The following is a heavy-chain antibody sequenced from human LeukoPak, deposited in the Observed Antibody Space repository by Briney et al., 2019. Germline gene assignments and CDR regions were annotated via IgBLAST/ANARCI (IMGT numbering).Heavy chain of an antibody. V-gene: IGHV3-20*04. CDR3: AREHSSGWPRGEIDY. Sequence: PGGSLRLSCAASGFTFDDYGMSWVRQAPGKGLEWVSGINWNGGSTGHADSVKGRFTISRDNAKNSLYLQMNSLRAEDTALYYCAREHSSGWPRGEIDYWGQGTLVTVSS. CDR1: GFTFDDYG. D-gene: IGHD6-19*01. CDR2: INWNGGST. J-gene: IGHJ4*02.